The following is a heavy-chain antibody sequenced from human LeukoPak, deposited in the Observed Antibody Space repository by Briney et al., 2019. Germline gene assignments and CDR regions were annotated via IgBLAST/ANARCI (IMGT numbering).Heavy chain of an antibody. V-gene: IGHV3-15*01. Sequence: PGGSLRLSCAASGFTFSNAWMSWVRQAPGKGLEWVGRIKSKTDGGTTDYAAPVKGRFTISRDDSKNTLYLQMNSLKTEDTAVYYCTTDGRRGYSYGWIPRDFDYWGQGTLVTVSS. D-gene: IGHD5-18*01. CDR1: GFTFSNAW. J-gene: IGHJ4*02. CDR2: IKSKTDGGTT. CDR3: TTDGRRGYSYGWIPRDFDY.